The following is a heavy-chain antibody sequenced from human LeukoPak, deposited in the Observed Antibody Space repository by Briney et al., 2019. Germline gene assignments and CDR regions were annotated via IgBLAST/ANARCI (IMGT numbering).Heavy chain of an antibody. CDR2: ISAYNGNT. J-gene: IGHJ5*02. Sequence: APVKVSCKASGYTFTSYGISWVRQAPGQGLEWMGWISAYNGNTNYAQKLQGRVTMTTDTSTSTAYMELRSLRSDDTAVYYCASMYGSGSYSPDWFDPWGQGTLVTVSS. CDR3: ASMYGSGSYSPDWFDP. CDR1: GYTFTSYG. V-gene: IGHV1-18*01. D-gene: IGHD3-10*01.